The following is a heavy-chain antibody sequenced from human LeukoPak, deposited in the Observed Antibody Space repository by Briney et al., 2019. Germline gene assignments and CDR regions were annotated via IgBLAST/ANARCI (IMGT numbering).Heavy chain of an antibody. V-gene: IGHV4-4*07. CDR2: IYTSGST. J-gene: IGHJ6*02. CDR1: GGSISSYY. D-gene: IGHD3-22*01. Sequence: ASETLSLTCTVSGGSISSYYWSWIRQPAGKGLEWIGRIYTSGSTNYNPSLKSRVTMSVDTSKNQFSPKLSSVTAADTAVYYCARGPNYYDSSGYFDDYYGMDVWGQGTTVTVSS. CDR3: ARGPNYYDSSGYFDDYYGMDV.